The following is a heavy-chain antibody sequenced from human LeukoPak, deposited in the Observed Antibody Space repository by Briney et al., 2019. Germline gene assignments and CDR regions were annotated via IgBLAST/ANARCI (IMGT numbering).Heavy chain of an antibody. CDR1: GFTFDDYA. V-gene: IGHV3-9*01. D-gene: IGHD3-3*01. Sequence: GGSLRLSCAASGFTFDDYAMHWVRQAPGKGLEWVPGISWNSGSIGYADSVKGRFTISRDNAKNSLYLQMNSLRAEDTALYYCAKDTGYSITIFGVNYWGQGTLVTVSS. CDR2: ISWNSGSI. CDR3: AKDTGYSITIFGVNY. J-gene: IGHJ4*02.